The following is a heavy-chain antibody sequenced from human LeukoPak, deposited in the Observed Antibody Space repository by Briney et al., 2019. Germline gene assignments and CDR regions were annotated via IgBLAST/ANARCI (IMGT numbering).Heavy chain of an antibody. CDR3: ARDFIVAGT. V-gene: IGHV3-21*01. CDR1: GFTFSSYA. J-gene: IGHJ5*02. D-gene: IGHD5-12*01. Sequence: GGSLRLSCAASGFTFSSYAMHWVRQAPGKGLEWVSSISSSSSYIYYADSVKGRFTISRDNAKNSLYLQMNSLRAEDAAVYYCARDFIVAGTWGQGTLVTVSS. CDR2: ISSSSSYI.